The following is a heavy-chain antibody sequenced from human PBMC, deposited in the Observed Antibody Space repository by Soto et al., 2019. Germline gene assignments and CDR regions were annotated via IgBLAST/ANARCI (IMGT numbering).Heavy chain of an antibody. V-gene: IGHV3-23*01. CDR1: GFIFSRYA. J-gene: IGHJ5*02. Sequence: GGSLRLSCAVSGFIFSRYALGWIRQAPGKGLEWVSSITGTGATINYADPVKGRFTISRDTSKNTLYLQMNSLRAEDTALYYCARVEYNHVDTWGQGTPVTVSS. D-gene: IGHD1-1*01. CDR3: ARVEYNHVDT. CDR2: ITGTGATI.